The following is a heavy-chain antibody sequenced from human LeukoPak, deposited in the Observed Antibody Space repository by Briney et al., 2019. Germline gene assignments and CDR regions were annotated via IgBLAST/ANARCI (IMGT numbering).Heavy chain of an antibody. D-gene: IGHD4-11*01. Sequence: GGSLRLSCAASGFTFSSYAMHWARQAPGKGLEWVAVISYAGTNKNYADSVKGRFTISRDNSKNTLFLQMNSLRPEDTAVYYCSRGQHRVTYSDDGFDICGEGTMVTVSS. CDR3: SRGQHRVTYSDDGFDI. CDR1: GFTFSSYA. CDR2: ISYAGTNK. J-gene: IGHJ3*02. V-gene: IGHV3-30*04.